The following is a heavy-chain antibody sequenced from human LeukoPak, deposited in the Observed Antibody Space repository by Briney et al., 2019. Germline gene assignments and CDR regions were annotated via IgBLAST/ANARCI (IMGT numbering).Heavy chain of an antibody. Sequence: SVKVSCKASGGTFNNFAISWVRQAPGQGLEWVGGIIPMSGTANYAQKFQGRVTITADESTSAAYMELSSLRSEDTAIYYCASPVKYYDTWSGYPPLDYWGQGTLVSVSS. J-gene: IGHJ4*02. CDR1: GGTFNNFA. CDR2: IIPMSGTA. CDR3: ASPVKYYDTWSGYPPLDY. V-gene: IGHV1-69*13. D-gene: IGHD3-3*01.